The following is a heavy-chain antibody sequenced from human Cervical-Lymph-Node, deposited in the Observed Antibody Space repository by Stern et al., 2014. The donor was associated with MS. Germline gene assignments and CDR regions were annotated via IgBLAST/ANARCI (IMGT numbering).Heavy chain of an antibody. CDR3: ARDPHYYDSTGYCMDV. J-gene: IGHJ6*02. CDR1: GYTFTTSA. V-gene: IGHV1-3*01. D-gene: IGHD3-22*01. CDR2: INAANGNT. Sequence: QVQLVQSGAEVKKPGASVKVSCKASGYTFTTSAIHWVRQAAGQSLEWMGWINAANGNTRYSHKFQDRVTITRDTSTSTAYMELSSLRSEDTAVYYCARDPHYYDSTGYCMDVWGQGTTVTVSS.